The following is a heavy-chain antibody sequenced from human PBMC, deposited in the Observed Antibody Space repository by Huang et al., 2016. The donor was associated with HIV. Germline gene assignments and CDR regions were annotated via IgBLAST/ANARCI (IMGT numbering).Heavy chain of an antibody. CDR1: GFTFSSYS. CDR3: AMGYGPFDF. D-gene: IGHD5-18*01. Sequence: EVHLVESGGGLVQPGGSLRLSCTASGFTFSSYSMNWVRQTPGKGLEWVSYISSTGSAKYYADSVKDRFTISRDNANNSLYLQMNSLRAEDAGVHFCAMGYGPFDFWGQGTLVTVSS. V-gene: IGHV3-48*01. CDR2: ISSTGSAK. J-gene: IGHJ4*02.